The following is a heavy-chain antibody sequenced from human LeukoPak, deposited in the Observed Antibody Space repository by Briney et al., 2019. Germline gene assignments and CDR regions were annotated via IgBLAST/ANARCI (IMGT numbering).Heavy chain of an antibody. J-gene: IGHJ4*02. CDR1: GGTFSTYA. Sequence: GASVKVSCKASGGTFSTYAISWVRQAPGQGLEWMGGIIPIFGTTNYAQKFQGGVTITADKSTSTAYMVLSSLRSEDTAVYYCARYGAYSSGWYVGYFDYWGQGTLVTVSS. V-gene: IGHV1-69*06. CDR3: ARYGAYSSGWYVGYFDY. D-gene: IGHD6-19*01. CDR2: IIPIFGTT.